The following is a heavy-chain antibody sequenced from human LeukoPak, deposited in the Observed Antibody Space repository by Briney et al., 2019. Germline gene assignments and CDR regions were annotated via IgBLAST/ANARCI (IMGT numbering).Heavy chain of an antibody. Sequence: SETLSLTCTVSGGSISSSSYYWGWIRQPPGKGLEWIGSIYYSGSTYYNPSLKSRVTISVDRSKNQFSLKLSSVTAADTAVYYCARIRRRSYGLRTEPDDDWGQGTLVTVSS. CDR2: IYYSGST. D-gene: IGHD5-18*01. CDR1: GGSISSSSYY. J-gene: IGHJ4*02. V-gene: IGHV4-39*07. CDR3: ARIRRRSYGLRTEPDDD.